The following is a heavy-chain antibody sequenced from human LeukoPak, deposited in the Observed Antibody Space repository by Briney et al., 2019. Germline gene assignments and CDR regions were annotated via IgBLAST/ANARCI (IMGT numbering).Heavy chain of an antibody. Sequence: GGSLGLSCAASGFTFDDYGMSWVRHAPGKGLEWVSGINWNGGSTVYADSVKGRFTISRDNAKNSLYLQMNSLRAEDTALYYCARDKPRPYYDLWSGYYVGSSFDYWGQGTLVTVSS. CDR2: INWNGGST. V-gene: IGHV3-20*04. CDR3: ARDKPRPYYDLWSGYYVGSSFDY. J-gene: IGHJ4*02. CDR1: GFTFDDYG. D-gene: IGHD3-3*01.